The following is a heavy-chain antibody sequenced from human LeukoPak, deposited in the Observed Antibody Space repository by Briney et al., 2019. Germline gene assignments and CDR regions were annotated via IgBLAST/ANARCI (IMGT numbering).Heavy chain of an antibody. Sequence: SETLSLTCTVSGGSISSYYWSWIRQPPGKGLEWIGYIYYSGSTNYNPSLKGRVTISVDTSKNQFSLKLSSVTAADTAVYYCARGYYDYIWGSYRDDSYYFDYWGQGTLVTVSS. J-gene: IGHJ4*02. CDR3: ARGYYDYIWGSYRDDSYYFDY. D-gene: IGHD3-16*02. V-gene: IGHV4-59*01. CDR1: GGSISSYY. CDR2: IYYSGST.